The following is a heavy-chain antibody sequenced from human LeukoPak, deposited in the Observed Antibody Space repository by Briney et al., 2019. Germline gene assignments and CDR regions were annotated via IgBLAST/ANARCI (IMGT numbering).Heavy chain of an antibody. CDR2: ISSGSSYI. J-gene: IGHJ4*02. V-gene: IGHV3-21*01. D-gene: IGHD6-19*01. CDR1: GFSLSSYN. Sequence: GGSLRLSYAASGFSLSSYNLIWVRQAPGEGLEWVSCISSGSSYIHYADSVKGRFTISRDNAKNSLYLQMNSLRVEDTAVYYCATYPSGWNRQTPYFDYWGQGSLVSVSS. CDR3: ATYPSGWNRQTPYFDY.